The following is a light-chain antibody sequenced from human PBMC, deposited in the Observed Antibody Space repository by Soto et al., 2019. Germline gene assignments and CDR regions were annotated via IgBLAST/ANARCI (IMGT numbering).Light chain of an antibody. J-gene: IGLJ2*01. CDR2: QDS. CDR1: KLGDKY. V-gene: IGLV3-1*01. Sequence: SYELTQPPSVSVSPGQTASITCSGDKLGDKYACWYQQKPGPSPVLVIYQDSKRPSGIPERFSGSNSGNTATLTISGTQAMDEADYYCQAWDSSVVFGGGTKVTVL. CDR3: QAWDSSVV.